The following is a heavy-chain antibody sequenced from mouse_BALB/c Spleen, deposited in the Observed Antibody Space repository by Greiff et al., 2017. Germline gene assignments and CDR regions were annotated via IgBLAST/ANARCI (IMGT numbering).Heavy chain of an antibody. Sequence: EVKLQESGAELVKPGASVKLSCTASGFNIKDTYMHWVKQRPEQGLEWIGRIDPANGNTKYDPKFQGKATITADTSSNTAYLQLSSLTSEDTAVYYCARSGDYGASFAYWGQGTLVTVSA. V-gene: IGHV14-3*02. CDR2: IDPANGNT. CDR3: ARSGDYGASFAY. D-gene: IGHD2-4*01. CDR1: GFNIKDTY. J-gene: IGHJ3*01.